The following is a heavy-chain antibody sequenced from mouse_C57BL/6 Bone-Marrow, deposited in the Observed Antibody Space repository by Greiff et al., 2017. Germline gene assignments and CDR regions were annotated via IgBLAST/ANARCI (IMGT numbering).Heavy chain of an antibody. D-gene: IGHD1-1*01. CDR1: GFTFSSSG. V-gene: IGHV5-6*02. CDR2: ISSGGSYT. J-gene: IGHJ1*03. Sequence: EVKLVESGGDLVKPGGSLKLSCAASGFTFSSSGMSWVRQTPDKRLEWVATISSGGSYTYYPASVKGRFTISRDNAKNTLYLQMSSLKSEDTAMYYCARRYYYGSGRYFDVWGTGTTVTVAS. CDR3: ARRYYYGSGRYFDV.